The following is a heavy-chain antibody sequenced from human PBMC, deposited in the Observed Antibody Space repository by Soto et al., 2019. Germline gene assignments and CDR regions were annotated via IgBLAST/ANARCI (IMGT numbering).Heavy chain of an antibody. Sequence: GASVKVSCKASGGTFSSYAISWVRQAPGQGLEWMGGIIPIFGTANYAQKFQGRVTITADESTSTAYMELSSLRSEDTAVYYCARYHYGDYWDFDYWGQGTMVTVSS. J-gene: IGHJ4*02. V-gene: IGHV1-69*13. CDR2: IIPIFGTA. CDR3: ARYHYGDYWDFDY. D-gene: IGHD4-17*01. CDR1: GGTFSSYA.